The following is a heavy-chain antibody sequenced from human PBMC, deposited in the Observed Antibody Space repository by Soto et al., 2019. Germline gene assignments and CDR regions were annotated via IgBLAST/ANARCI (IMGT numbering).Heavy chain of an antibody. D-gene: IGHD3-3*01. CDR3: ATVLPFLEWPRGFDP. V-gene: IGHV1-69*13. Sequence: SVKVSCKASGGTFSSYAISWVRQAPGQGLEWMGGIIPIFGTANYAQKFQGRVTITADESTSTAYMELSSLRSEDTAVYYCATVLPFLEWPRGFDPWGQGTLGTVP. CDR1: GGTFSSYA. CDR2: IIPIFGTA. J-gene: IGHJ5*02.